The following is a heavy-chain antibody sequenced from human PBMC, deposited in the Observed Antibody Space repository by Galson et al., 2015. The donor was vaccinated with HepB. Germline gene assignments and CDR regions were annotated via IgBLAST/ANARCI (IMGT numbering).Heavy chain of an antibody. CDR3: AREGSTIYCSSTSCYTFDY. CDR2: INPNSGDT. V-gene: IGHV1-2*06. Sequence: CKASGYTFTGYYMHWVRQAPGQGLEWMGRINPNSGDTNYAQKFQGRVTMTRDTSISTAYMELSRLRSGDTAVYYCAREGSTIYCSSTSCYTFDYWGQGTLVTVSS. D-gene: IGHD2-2*02. CDR1: GYTFTGYY. J-gene: IGHJ4*02.